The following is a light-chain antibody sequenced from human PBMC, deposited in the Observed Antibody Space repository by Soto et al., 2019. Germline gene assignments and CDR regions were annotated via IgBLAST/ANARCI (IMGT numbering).Light chain of an antibody. CDR3: QQYGRSLRT. CDR1: QSVSSSY. Sequence: EIVLTQSPGTLSLSPGERATLSCRASQSVSSSYLAWYQQKPGQAPRLLIYGASSRATGIPDRFSGSGSGTDFTLTISSLEPEDFEVYYCQQYGRSLRTFGQGTKV. V-gene: IGKV3-20*01. CDR2: GAS. J-gene: IGKJ1*01.